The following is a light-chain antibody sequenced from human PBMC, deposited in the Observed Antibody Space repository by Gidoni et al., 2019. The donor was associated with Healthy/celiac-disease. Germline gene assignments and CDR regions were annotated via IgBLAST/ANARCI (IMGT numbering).Light chain of an antibody. V-gene: IGKV1-39*01. CDR3: QQSERTPWT. CDR1: QSSSSY. Sequence: DIQMTQSPSSLSASVGDSVTITCRASQSSSSYLNWYQQKPGKAPKLLIYAASSWESGVPARFSGSGSGTDFTLNISSLQPEDVATYYCQQSERTPWTFGQGTKVEIK. CDR2: AAS. J-gene: IGKJ1*01.